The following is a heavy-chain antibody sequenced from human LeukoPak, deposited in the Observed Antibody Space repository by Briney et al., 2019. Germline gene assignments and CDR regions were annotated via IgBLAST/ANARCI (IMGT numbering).Heavy chain of an antibody. CDR2: ISYDGSNK. V-gene: IGHV3-30*04. CDR1: GFTFSSYA. J-gene: IGHJ6*02. CDR3: ARDKAAAVIHYYYYYGMDV. Sequence: KSGGSLRLSCAASGFTFSSYAMHWVRQAPGKGLEWVAVISYDGSNKYYADSVKGRFTISRDNSKNTLYLQMNSLRAEDTAVYYCARDKAAAVIHYYYYYGMDVWGQGTTVTVSS. D-gene: IGHD6-13*01.